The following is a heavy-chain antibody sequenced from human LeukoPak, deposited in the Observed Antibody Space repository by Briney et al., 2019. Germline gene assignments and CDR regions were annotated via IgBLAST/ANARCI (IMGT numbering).Heavy chain of an antibody. CDR3: AREEELDYFDY. J-gene: IGHJ4*02. CDR2: ISISSTYI. CDR1: GFTFDDYA. D-gene: IGHD1-26*01. V-gene: IGHV3-21*01. Sequence: PGRSLRLSCATSGFTFDDYAMNWVRQAPGKGLEWVSSISISSTYIYYADSVKGRFTISRDNAKNSLYLQVNSLRAEDTALYYCAREEELDYFDYWGQGTLVTVSS.